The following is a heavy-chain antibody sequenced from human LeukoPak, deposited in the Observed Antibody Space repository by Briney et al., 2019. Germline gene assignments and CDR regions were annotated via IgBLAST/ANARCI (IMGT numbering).Heavy chain of an antibody. D-gene: IGHD2-15*01. Sequence: NSSETLSLTCTLSGGFISSSSYYWGWVRQAPGKGLEWIGSKYYSGSSYFNPSLKSRVTISVDTSKNQYSLRLSSVTAADTAVYFCARHNKWWLRPYHMDVWGNGTTVIVS. CDR3: ARHNKWWLRPYHMDV. V-gene: IGHV4-39*07. CDR2: KYYSGSS. CDR1: GGFISSSSYY. J-gene: IGHJ6*03.